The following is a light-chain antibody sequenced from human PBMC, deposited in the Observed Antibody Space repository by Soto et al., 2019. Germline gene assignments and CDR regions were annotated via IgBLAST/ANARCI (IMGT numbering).Light chain of an antibody. V-gene: IGLV2-14*01. CDR1: NINVDAYKY. CDR2: EVS. Sequence: QSVLAQPASVTGTPGQSITISCTTRNINVDAYKYISWYRQHPGEAPKIIIYEVSNRPSGISNRFSGSKSGNTASLTISGLQTEDEAKYFCSTYTDKTHSFGSGPKVTVL. CDR3: STYTDKTHS. J-gene: IGLJ1*01.